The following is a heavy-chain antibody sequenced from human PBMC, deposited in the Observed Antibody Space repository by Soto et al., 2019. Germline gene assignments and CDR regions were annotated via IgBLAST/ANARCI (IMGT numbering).Heavy chain of an antibody. CDR1: GVSISSGAYY. Sequence: SETLSLTCTVSGVSISSGAYYWGWIRQPPGKGLEWIGYIYYSGTTYYNPSLRSRLTISLDKSTNHFSLSLRSVTAADTAAYYCARATYDSSGYFDYWGQGGLVTVSS. J-gene: IGHJ4*02. CDR3: ARATYDSSGYFDY. D-gene: IGHD3-22*01. CDR2: IYYSGTT. V-gene: IGHV4-31*03.